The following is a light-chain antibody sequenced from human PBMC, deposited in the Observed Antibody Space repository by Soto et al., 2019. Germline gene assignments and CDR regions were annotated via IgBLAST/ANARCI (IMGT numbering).Light chain of an antibody. V-gene: IGLV2-8*01. J-gene: IGLJ1*01. CDR1: SSDVGTYDY. Sequence: QSVLTHPPSASGSPGQSVTLSCTGTSSDVGTYDYVSWYQQYPGKAPKLLIYGVTRRPSGVPDRFSGSKSGNTAALTVSGLQAEDEAYYYCSSYAGRSMYVFGTGTKVTVL. CDR3: SSYAGRSMYV. CDR2: GVT.